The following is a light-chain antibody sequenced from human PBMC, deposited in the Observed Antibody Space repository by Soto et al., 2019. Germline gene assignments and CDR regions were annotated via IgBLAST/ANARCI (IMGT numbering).Light chain of an antibody. CDR1: SSNIGSNT. J-gene: IGLJ3*02. CDR2: NTS. V-gene: IGLV1-44*01. Sequence: QLVLTQPPSVSGTPGQRVTISCSGSSSNIGSNTVHWYQQFPGAAPKLLIYNTSQRPSGVPDRFSGSKSGTSASLAISGLQSEDEADYYCAAWDDSLSGVFGGGTQLTVL. CDR3: AAWDDSLSGV.